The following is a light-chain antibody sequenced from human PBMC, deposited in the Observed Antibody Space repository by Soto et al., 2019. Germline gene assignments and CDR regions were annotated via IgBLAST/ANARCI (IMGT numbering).Light chain of an antibody. CDR1: SSDVGGYNY. CDR3: SSYAGSNIV. V-gene: IGLV2-8*01. J-gene: IGLJ2*01. Sequence: QAALTQPPSAYGSPGQSVTISCTGTSSDVGGYNYVSWYQQHPGKAPKLMIYEVSKWPSGVPDRFSGSKSGNTASLTVSGLQAEDEADYYRSSYAGSNIVFGGGTKVTVL. CDR2: EVS.